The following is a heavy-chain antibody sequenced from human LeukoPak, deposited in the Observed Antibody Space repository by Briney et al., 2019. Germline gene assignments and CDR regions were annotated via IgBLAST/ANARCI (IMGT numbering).Heavy chain of an antibody. D-gene: IGHD5-12*01. V-gene: IGHV1-18*01. CDR1: GGTFSSYA. J-gene: IGHJ4*02. Sequence: ASVKVSCKASGGTFSSYAISWVRQAPGQGLEWMGWISAYNGNTNYAQKLQGRVTMTTDTSTSTAYMELRSLRSDDAAVYYCARDLTYSYLVTMRYFDYWGQGTLVTVSS. CDR2: ISAYNGNT. CDR3: ARDLTYSYLVTMRYFDY.